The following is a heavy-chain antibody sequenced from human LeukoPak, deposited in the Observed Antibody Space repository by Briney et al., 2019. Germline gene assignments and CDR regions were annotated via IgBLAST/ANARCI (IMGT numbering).Heavy chain of an antibody. V-gene: IGHV4-34*01. CDR3: ARVGEYYDSSLDY. Sequence: PSETLSLTCTVSGGSISSYYWSWIRPPPGKGLEWIGEINHSGSTNYNPSLKSRVTISVDTSKNQFSLKLSSVTAADTAVYYCARVGEYYDSSLDYWGQGTLVTVSS. CDR1: GGSISSYY. D-gene: IGHD3-22*01. CDR2: INHSGST. J-gene: IGHJ4*02.